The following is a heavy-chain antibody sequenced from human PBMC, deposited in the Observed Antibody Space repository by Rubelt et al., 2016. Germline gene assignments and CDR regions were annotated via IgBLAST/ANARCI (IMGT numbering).Heavy chain of an antibody. J-gene: IGHJ6*02. V-gene: IGHV3-23*04. Sequence: EVQLVESGGGLVQPGGSLRLSCAASGFTFSSYAMSWVRQAPGKGLEWVSAISGSGGSTYYAVSVKGRFTISRDNSKNPLYLQMNSLRAEDTAVYYCARDYDFWSGRATHMDGMDVWGQGTTVTVSS. CDR3: ARDYDFWSGRATHMDGMDV. D-gene: IGHD3-3*01. CDR1: GFTFSSYA. CDR2: ISGSGGST.